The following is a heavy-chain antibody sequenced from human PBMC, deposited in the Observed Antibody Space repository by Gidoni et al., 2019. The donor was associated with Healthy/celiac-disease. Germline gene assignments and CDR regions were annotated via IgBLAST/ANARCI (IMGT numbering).Heavy chain of an antibody. CDR3: ARGDFLFPNWFDP. CDR2: INSDGSST. J-gene: IGHJ5*02. V-gene: IGHV3-74*01. D-gene: IGHD1-26*01. Sequence: EVQLVESGGGLVQPGGYLRLSCAASGFPFSSYWMHWVRQALGKGLVWVSRINSDGSSTSYADSVKGRFTISRDNAKNTLYLQMNSLRAEDTAVYYCARGDFLFPNWFDPWGQGTLVTVSS. CDR1: GFPFSSYW.